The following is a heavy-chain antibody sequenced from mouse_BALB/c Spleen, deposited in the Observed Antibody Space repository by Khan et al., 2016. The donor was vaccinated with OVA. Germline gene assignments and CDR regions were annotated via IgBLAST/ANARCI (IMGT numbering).Heavy chain of an antibody. CDR3: ARSGTGSFLY. Sequence: VQLQESGAELARPGASVKLSCKASGYTFSDYYINWVKQRTGQGLEWIGDIFPGRGNTNYNEKFKGKATLTADKSSSTAYMQFSSLTSEDSAVYCCARSGTGSFLYWGQGTLVTVSA. CDR1: GYTFSDYY. V-gene: IGHV1-77*01. CDR2: IFPGRGNT. D-gene: IGHD4-1*01. J-gene: IGHJ3*01.